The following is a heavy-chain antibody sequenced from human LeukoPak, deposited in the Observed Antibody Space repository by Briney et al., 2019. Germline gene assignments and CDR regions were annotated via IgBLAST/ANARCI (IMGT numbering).Heavy chain of an antibody. Sequence: KPSETLSLTCTVSGASISSSPHYWGWLRQAPGKGLEWIGTLYYSGTTFYKPSLKSRLTMSVDTSKNQFSLMLTSVTAADTAVYYCAKELPVSDYLWGTCPQGWSFDSWGQGTLVTVSS. CDR1: GASISSSPHY. CDR3: AKELPVSDYLWGTCPQGWSFDS. D-gene: IGHD3-16*01. J-gene: IGHJ4*02. V-gene: IGHV4-39*07. CDR2: LYYSGTT.